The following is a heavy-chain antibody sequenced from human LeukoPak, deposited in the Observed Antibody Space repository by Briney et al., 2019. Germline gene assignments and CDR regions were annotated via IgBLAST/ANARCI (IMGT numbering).Heavy chain of an antibody. CDR1: GGTFSSYA. CDR3: ARARVYYYDSSGFDY. CDR2: IIPIFGTA. D-gene: IGHD3-22*01. V-gene: IGHV1-69*05. J-gene: IGHJ4*02. Sequence: ASVNVSCKASGGTFSSYAISWVRQAPGQGLEWMGGIIPIFGTANYAQKFQGRVTITTDESTSTAYMELSSLRSEDTAVYYCARARVYYYDSSGFDYWGQGTLVTVSS.